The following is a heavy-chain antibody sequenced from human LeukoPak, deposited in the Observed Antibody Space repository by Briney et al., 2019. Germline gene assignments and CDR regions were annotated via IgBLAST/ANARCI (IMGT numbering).Heavy chain of an antibody. CDR3: ARYYDSSGYWSTPHFDY. J-gene: IGHJ4*02. D-gene: IGHD3-22*01. Sequence: PSETLSLTCTVSGDSASGISFYWSWIRQPPGKGLQYIGYIQYSGSTNYNPSLKSRVTISVDTSKNQFSLKLSSVTAADTAVYYCARYYDSSGYWSTPHFDYWGQGTLVTVSS. CDR1: GDSASGISFY. CDR2: IQYSGST. V-gene: IGHV4-61*01.